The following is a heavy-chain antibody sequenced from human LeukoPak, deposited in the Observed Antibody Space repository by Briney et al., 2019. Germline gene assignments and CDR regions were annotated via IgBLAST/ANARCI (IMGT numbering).Heavy chain of an antibody. J-gene: IGHJ5*02. D-gene: IGHD2-2*01. Sequence: SVKVSCKASGGTFSSYAISWVRQAPGQGLEWMGGIIPIFGTANYAQKFQGRVTITADKSTSTAYMELSSLRSEDTAVYYCARAGYCSSTSCRPNWFDPWSQGTLVTVSS. CDR1: GGTFSSYA. CDR3: ARAGYCSSTSCRPNWFDP. V-gene: IGHV1-69*06. CDR2: IIPIFGTA.